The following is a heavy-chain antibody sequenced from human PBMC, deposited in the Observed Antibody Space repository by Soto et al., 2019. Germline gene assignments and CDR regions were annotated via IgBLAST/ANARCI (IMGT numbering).Heavy chain of an antibody. V-gene: IGHV3-30*18. CDR3: AKDLRASSGCYHY. D-gene: IGHD6-19*01. Sequence: QVQLVESGGGVVQPGRSLRLSCAASGFTFSSYGMHWVRQAPGKGLEWVAVISYDGSNKYYADSVKGRFTISRDNSKNSVYLQMNSLRAEDTAVYYCAKDLRASSGCYHYWGQGTLVTVSS. CDR1: GFTFSSYG. J-gene: IGHJ4*02. CDR2: ISYDGSNK.